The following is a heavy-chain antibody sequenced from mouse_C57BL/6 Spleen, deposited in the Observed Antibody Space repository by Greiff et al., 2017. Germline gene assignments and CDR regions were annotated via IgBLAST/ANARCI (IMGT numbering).Heavy chain of an antibody. CDR1: GFTFSSYA. D-gene: IGHD1-1*01. CDR2: ISDGGSYT. Sequence: DVQLVESGGGLVKPGGSLKLSCAASGFTFSSYAMSWVRQTPEKRLEWVATISDGGSYTYYPDNVKGRFTISRDNAKNNLYLQMSHLKSEDTAMYYCARRGGSSSGSRYFDYWGQGTTLTVSS. CDR3: ARRGGSSSGSRYFDY. V-gene: IGHV5-4*03. J-gene: IGHJ2*01.